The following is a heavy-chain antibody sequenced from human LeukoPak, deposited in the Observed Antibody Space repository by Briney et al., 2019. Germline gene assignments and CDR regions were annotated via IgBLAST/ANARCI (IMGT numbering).Heavy chain of an antibody. Sequence: PSETLSLTCAVYGGSFSGYYWSWIRQSPGKGLEWIGEINHSGSTNYNPSLTSRVTISVDTSKNQFSLKLTSVTAADTAVYYCARPLGQGNEYGMDVWGQGTTVTVSS. CDR1: GGSFSGYY. V-gene: IGHV4-34*01. D-gene: IGHD1-1*01. CDR3: ARPLGQGNEYGMDV. CDR2: INHSGST. J-gene: IGHJ6*02.